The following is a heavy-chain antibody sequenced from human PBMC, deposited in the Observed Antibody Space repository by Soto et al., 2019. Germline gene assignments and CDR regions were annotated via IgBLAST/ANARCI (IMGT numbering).Heavy chain of an antibody. CDR2: IGTAGDT. Sequence: GESLKISCAASGFTFSSYDMHWVRQATGKGLEWVSAIGTAGDTYYPGSVKGRFTISRENAKNSLYLQMNSLRAEDTAVYYCARLGDIAVAGTNGMDVWGQGTTVTVSS. J-gene: IGHJ6*02. CDR1: GFTFSSYD. V-gene: IGHV3-13*01. CDR3: ARLGDIAVAGTNGMDV. D-gene: IGHD6-19*01.